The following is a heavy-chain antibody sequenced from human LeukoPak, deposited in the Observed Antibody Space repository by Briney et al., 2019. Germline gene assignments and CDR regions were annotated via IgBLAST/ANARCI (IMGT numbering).Heavy chain of an antibody. CDR3: VKGESITYYYDSSGYG. V-gene: IGHV3-30*18. D-gene: IGHD3-22*01. Sequence: GRSLRLSCAASGFTFSSYGMHWVRQAPGKGLEWVAVISYDGSNKYYADSVKGRFTISRDKNTLYLQMNSLKPEDTAVYYCVKGESITYYYDSSGYGWGQGTLVTVSS. J-gene: IGHJ4*02. CDR2: ISYDGSNK. CDR1: GFTFSSYG.